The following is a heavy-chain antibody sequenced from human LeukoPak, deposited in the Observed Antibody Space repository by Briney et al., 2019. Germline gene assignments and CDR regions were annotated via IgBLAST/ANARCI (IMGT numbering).Heavy chain of an antibody. CDR3: VRKIGSPPSPGHFDY. CDR1: GFTFSSYG. Sequence: HPGGSLRLSCAASGFTFSSYGMHWVRQAPGKGLEWVTFISCDGNNRKYADSVAGRFTISRDNSKNTLYLEMNSVRPEDTALYYCVRKIGSPPSPGHFDYWGQGTLVTVSS. D-gene: IGHD1-26*01. CDR2: ISCDGNNR. J-gene: IGHJ4*02. V-gene: IGHV3-30*03.